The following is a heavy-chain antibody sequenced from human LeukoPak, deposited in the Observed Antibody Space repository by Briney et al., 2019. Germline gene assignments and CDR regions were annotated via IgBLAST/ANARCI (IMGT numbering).Heavy chain of an antibody. CDR2: ISGSGDST. V-gene: IGHV3-23*01. CDR1: GFTFSTYS. CDR3: ARRSGIAVAGAFDY. J-gene: IGHJ4*02. D-gene: IGHD6-19*01. Sequence: GGSLRLSCAASGFTFSTYSMNWVRQTPGKGLEWVSGISGSGDSTYYADSVKGRFTISGDNSKNTLYLQMNSLRAEDTAVYYCARRSGIAVAGAFDYWGQGTLVTVSS.